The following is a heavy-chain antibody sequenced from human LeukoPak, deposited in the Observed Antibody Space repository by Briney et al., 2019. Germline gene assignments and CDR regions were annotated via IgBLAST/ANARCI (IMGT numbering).Heavy chain of an antibody. D-gene: IGHD3-10*01. J-gene: IGHJ5*02. V-gene: IGHV4-39*07. CDR3: ASWGGFGELSGWFDP. Sequence: SETLSLTCTVSGGSISSSSYYWGWIRQPPGKGLEWIGSIYYSGGTYYNPSLKSRVTISVDTSKNQFSLKLSSVTAADTAVYYCASWGGFGELSGWFDPWGQGTLVTVSS. CDR2: IYYSGGT. CDR1: GGSISSSSYY.